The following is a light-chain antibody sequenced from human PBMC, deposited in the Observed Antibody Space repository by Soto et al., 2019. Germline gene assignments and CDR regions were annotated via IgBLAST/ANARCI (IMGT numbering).Light chain of an antibody. V-gene: IGKV3-20*01. Sequence: EIVLTQSPGTLSLSPGEGATLSCRASQSVSSSYIAWYQQRPGQTPSLLIYGASTRATGIPDRFSGSGSGTHFTLTISRLEPGDFATYYCQQSYSTPLFTFGPGTKVDIK. CDR1: QSVSSSY. J-gene: IGKJ3*01. CDR2: GAS. CDR3: QQSYSTPLFT.